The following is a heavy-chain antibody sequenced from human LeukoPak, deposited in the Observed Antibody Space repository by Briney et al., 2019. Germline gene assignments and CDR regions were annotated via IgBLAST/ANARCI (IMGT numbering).Heavy chain of an antibody. J-gene: IGHJ4*02. V-gene: IGHV3-30*18. D-gene: IGHD3-3*01. Sequence: PGGSLRLSCAASGFTFSSYGMHWVRQAPGKGLEWVAVISYDGSNKYYADSVKGRFTISRDNSKNTLYLQMNSLRAEDTAVYYCAKDQDGFWSGYYTCGYWGQGTLVTVSS. CDR2: ISYDGSNK. CDR3: AKDQDGFWSGYYTCGY. CDR1: GFTFSSYG.